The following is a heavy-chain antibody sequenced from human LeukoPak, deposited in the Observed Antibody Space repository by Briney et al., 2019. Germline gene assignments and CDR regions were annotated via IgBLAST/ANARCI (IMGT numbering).Heavy chain of an antibody. CDR1: GLTFRKYT. D-gene: IGHD6-13*01. CDR3: ARDAWYSSNWDYYYGMDV. J-gene: IGHJ6*02. CDR2: ISNSGTFI. V-gene: IGHV3-21*01. Sequence: GGSLRLSCVASGLTFRKYTMNWVRQAPGKGLEWVSSISNSGTFIYYADSVKGRFTISRDNAKNSLFLQMSSLRAEDTAVYYCARDAWYSSNWDYYYGMDVWGQGTTVTVSS.